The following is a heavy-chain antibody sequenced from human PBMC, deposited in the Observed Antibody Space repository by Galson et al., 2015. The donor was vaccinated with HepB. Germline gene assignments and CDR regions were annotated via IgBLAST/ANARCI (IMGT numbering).Heavy chain of an antibody. CDR3: ARVPMVTAGYYYYYYGMDV. Sequence: LSLTCTVSGGSISSYYWSWIRQPPGKGLEWIGYIYYSGSTNYNPSLKSRVTISVDTSKNQFSLKLSSVTAADTAVYYCARVPMVTAGYYYYYYGMDVWGQGTTVTVSS. V-gene: IGHV4-59*01. J-gene: IGHJ6*02. D-gene: IGHD5-18*01. CDR2: IYYSGST. CDR1: GGSISSYY.